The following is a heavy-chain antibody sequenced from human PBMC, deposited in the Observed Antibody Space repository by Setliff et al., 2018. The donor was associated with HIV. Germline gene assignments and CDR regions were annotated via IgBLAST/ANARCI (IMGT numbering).Heavy chain of an antibody. Sequence: SETLSLTCDVSGYSISSGYYWGWIRQPPGKRLEWLGSIYSSGSPSYNPSLSSRLTISVDTSKNQVSLRLSSATAADTGVYYCARLGYSSSWYYLSGYLGPYYFDYWGQGTLVTVSS. J-gene: IGHJ4*01. V-gene: IGHV4-38-2*01. CDR1: GYSISSGYY. D-gene: IGHD6-13*01. CDR2: IYSSGSP. CDR3: ARLGYSSSWYYLSGYLGPYYFDY.